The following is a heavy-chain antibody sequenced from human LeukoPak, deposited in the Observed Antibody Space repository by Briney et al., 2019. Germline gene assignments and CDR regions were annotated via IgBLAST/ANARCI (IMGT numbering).Heavy chain of an antibody. CDR2: IYTSGST. Sequence: PSETLSLTCTVSGGSISSYYWSWIRQPAGKGLEWIGRIYTSGSTNYNPSLKSRVTMSVDTSKNQFSLKLSSVTAADTAVYYCAREGCSSTSCYTLAFDYWGQGTLVTVSS. CDR1: GGSISSYY. J-gene: IGHJ4*02. V-gene: IGHV4-4*07. CDR3: AREGCSSTSCYTLAFDY. D-gene: IGHD2-2*02.